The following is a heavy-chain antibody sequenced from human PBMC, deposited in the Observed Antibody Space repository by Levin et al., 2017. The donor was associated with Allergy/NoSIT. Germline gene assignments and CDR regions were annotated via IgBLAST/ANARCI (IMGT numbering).Heavy chain of an antibody. D-gene: IGHD3-10*01. CDR1: GGSFSGYC. CDR3: SRGGAYGSGSYSYYYHYYYMDA. J-gene: IGHJ6*03. V-gene: IGHV4-34*01. Sequence: PSETLSLTCAVYGGSFSGYCWSWIRQPPGKGLQWVGEITHSGSTSYNPSLKSRVTISIDTSKNQFSLRLSSVTAADTAVYYCSRGGAYGSGSYSYYYHYYYMDAWGKGTTVTVSS. CDR2: ITHSGST.